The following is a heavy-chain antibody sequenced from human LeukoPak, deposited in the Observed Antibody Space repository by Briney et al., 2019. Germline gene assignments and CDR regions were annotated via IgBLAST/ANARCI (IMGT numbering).Heavy chain of an antibody. CDR3: ASVLVVVPAAISYYYYGMDV. Sequence: GGSLRLSCAASGFTFSSYEMNWVRQAPGKGLEWVSYISSSGSTIYYADSVKGRFTISRDNAKNSLYLQMNSLRAEDTAVYYCASVLVVVPAAISYYYYGMDVWGQGTTVTVSS. CDR2: ISSSGSTI. CDR1: GFTFSSYE. D-gene: IGHD2-2*01. V-gene: IGHV3-48*03. J-gene: IGHJ6*02.